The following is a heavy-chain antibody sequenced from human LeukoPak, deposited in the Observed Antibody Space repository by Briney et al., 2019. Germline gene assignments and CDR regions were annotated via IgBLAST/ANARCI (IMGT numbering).Heavy chain of an antibody. J-gene: IGHJ4*02. CDR1: GFTFSSYV. CDR3: AKDGEGANGDLDY. CDR2: ISSDGSNK. D-gene: IGHD3-3*01. V-gene: IGHV3-30*18. Sequence: GRSLRLSCAASGFTFSSYVMHWVRQAPGKGLNWVAVISSDGSNKYYADSVKGRFTISRDNSKNTLYLQMSSLRAEDTAVYYCAKDGEGANGDLDYWGQGTLVTVSS.